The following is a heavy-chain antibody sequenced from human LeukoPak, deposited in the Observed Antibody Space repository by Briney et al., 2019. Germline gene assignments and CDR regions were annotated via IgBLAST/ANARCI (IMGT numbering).Heavy chain of an antibody. CDR1: GDSISTSAYY. D-gene: IGHD3-10*01. V-gene: IGHV4-39*01. J-gene: IGHJ4*02. Sequence: SETLSLTCAVSGDSISTSAYYWDWSRQPPGKGLEWIGNIYYDGSTRYNPSLKSRVTISVDRSKNQFSLKLSSVTAADTAVYYCARRYYYGSGSPEYWGQGTQVTVSS. CDR3: ARRYYYGSGSPEY. CDR2: IYYDGST.